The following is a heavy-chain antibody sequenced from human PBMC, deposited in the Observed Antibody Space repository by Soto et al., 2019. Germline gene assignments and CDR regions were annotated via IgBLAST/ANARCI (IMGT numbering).Heavy chain of an antibody. V-gene: IGHV3-48*03. CDR1: GFTFSSYE. Sequence: PGGSLRLSCAASGFTFSSYEMKWVRHAAGKGLEWVSYISSSGSTIYYADSVKGRFTISRDNAKNSLYLQMNSLRAEDTAVYYCARGGIAAAAPFAPWGQGTLVTVSS. CDR3: ARGGIAAAAPFAP. J-gene: IGHJ5*02. D-gene: IGHD6-13*01. CDR2: ISSSGSTI.